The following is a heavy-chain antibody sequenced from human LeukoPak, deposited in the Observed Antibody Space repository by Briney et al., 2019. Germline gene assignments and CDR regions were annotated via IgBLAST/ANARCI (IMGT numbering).Heavy chain of an antibody. V-gene: IGHV4-39*01. J-gene: IGHJ4*02. D-gene: IGHD3-10*01. Sequence: PSETLSLTCAVSGGSISSNSYYWGWIRQPPGKGLEWIGSIYYSGSTYYNPSLKSRVTISVDTSKNQFSLKLSSVTAADMAVYYCARTRYYYNSRSYGAPYYFDYWGQGTLVTVSS. CDR3: ARTRYYYNSRSYGAPYYFDY. CDR1: GGSISSNSYY. CDR2: IYYSGST.